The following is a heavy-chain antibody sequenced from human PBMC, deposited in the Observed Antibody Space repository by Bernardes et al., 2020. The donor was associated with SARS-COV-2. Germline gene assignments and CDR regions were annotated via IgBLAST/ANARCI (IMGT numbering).Heavy chain of an antibody. CDR1: GYTFTNYW. D-gene: IGHD3-10*01. J-gene: IGHJ4*02. Sequence: GASLKSSCNISGYTFTNYWIGWVRQMPGKGLECLGIIYPGDSDTRYSPSFQGHVTISADKSITTAYLQWTSLKASDTAMYYCARLGTAGSYYSYFDYWGQGTLITVSS. V-gene: IGHV5-51*01. CDR3: ARLGTAGSYYSYFDY. CDR2: IYPGDSDT.